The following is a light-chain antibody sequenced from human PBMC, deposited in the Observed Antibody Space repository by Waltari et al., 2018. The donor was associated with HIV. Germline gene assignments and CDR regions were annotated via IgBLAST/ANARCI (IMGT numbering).Light chain of an antibody. CDR2: DVS. J-gene: IGLJ3*02. CDR1: SSDVGGYNY. Sequence: QSALTQPASVSGSPGQSITIPCTGTSSDVGGYNYVSWYQQHPGKAPKLMIYDVSNRPSGVSNRCAGSKSGNTASLTISGLRAEDEADYYCSSYTSSSTWVFGGGTKLTVL. V-gene: IGLV2-14*01. CDR3: SSYTSSSTWV.